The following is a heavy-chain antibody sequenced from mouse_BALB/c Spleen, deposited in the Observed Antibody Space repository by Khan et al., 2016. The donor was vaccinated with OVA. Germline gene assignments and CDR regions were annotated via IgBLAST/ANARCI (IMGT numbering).Heavy chain of an antibody. Sequence: QVQLQQSVPELVNPGASLKVSCKASGYTFTDYIIGWVKQSTRQGLEWIGDIFPGSGTPYYNEKFKDKATLTADKSSKPAYMQLSSLTSEDSAVYFCARGGYSVFAYWGQGTLVTVSA. J-gene: IGHJ3*01. V-gene: IGHV1-77*01. D-gene: IGHD1-1*01. CDR3: ARGGYSVFAY. CDR1: GYTFTDYI. CDR2: IFPGSGTP.